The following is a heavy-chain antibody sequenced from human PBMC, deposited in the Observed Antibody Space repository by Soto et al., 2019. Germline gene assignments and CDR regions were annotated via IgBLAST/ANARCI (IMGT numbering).Heavy chain of an antibody. Sequence: GGSLRLSCAASGFTFSSYGMHWVRQAPGKGLEWVAVISYDGSNKYYADSVKGRFTISRDNSKNTLYLQMNSLRAEDTAVYYCAKDRITMIVVVPGPLDYWGQGTLVTVSS. D-gene: IGHD3-22*01. CDR2: ISYDGSNK. CDR3: AKDRITMIVVVPGPLDY. J-gene: IGHJ4*02. V-gene: IGHV3-30*18. CDR1: GFTFSSYG.